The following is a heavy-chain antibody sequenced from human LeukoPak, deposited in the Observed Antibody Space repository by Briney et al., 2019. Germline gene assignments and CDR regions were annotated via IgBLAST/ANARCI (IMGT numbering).Heavy chain of an antibody. Sequence: GGSLRLSCAASGFTFANYAMTWVRQAPGKGLEWVSAISGSGGSTYYADSVKGRFTISRDNSKNTLYLQMNSLRAEDTAVYYCAKDQTVKRTYYYDSSGYSPFDYWGQGTLVTVSS. D-gene: IGHD3-22*01. J-gene: IGHJ4*02. CDR3: AKDQTVKRTYYYDSSGYSPFDY. CDR1: GFTFANYA. V-gene: IGHV3-23*01. CDR2: ISGSGGST.